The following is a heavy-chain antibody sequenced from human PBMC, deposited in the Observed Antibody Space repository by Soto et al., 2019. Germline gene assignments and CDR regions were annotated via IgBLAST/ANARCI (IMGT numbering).Heavy chain of an antibody. J-gene: IGHJ6*03. V-gene: IGHV6-1*01. D-gene: IGHD3-16*01. CDR1: GGSSLNISAA. CDR2: TYYRSKWYN. Sequence: TLQPQCVRYGISGGSSLNISAAWNLIRQSPSRGLEWLGRTYYRSKWYNDYAVSVKSRITINPDTSKNQFSLQLNSVTPEDTAVYYCERGWGYTHYYSYMDVWGKGTTVTVSS. CDR3: ERGWGYTHYYSYMDV.